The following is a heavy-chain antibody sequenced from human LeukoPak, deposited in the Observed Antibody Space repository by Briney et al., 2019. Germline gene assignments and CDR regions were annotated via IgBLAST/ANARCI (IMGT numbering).Heavy chain of an antibody. CDR3: ASLFGGVIVNPYYYYGMDV. D-gene: IGHD3-16*02. Sequence: PSETLSLTCAVYGGSFSGYYWSWIRQPPGKGLEWIGEINHSGSTNYNPSLKSRVTISVDTSKNQFSLKLSSVTAADTAVYYCASLFGGVIVNPYYYYGMDVWGQGTTVTVSS. J-gene: IGHJ6*02. V-gene: IGHV4-34*01. CDR2: INHSGST. CDR1: GGSFSGYY.